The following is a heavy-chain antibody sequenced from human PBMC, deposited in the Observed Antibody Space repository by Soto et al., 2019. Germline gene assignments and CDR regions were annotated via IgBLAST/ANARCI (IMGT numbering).Heavy chain of an antibody. CDR3: ARDLSVKYSSSSAYYYGMDV. CDR2: INPSGGST. D-gene: IGHD6-6*01. CDR1: GYTFTSYY. V-gene: IGHV1-46*01. J-gene: IGHJ6*02. Sequence: GASVKVSCKASGYTFTSYYMHWVRQAPGQGLEWMGIINPSGGSTSYAQKFQGRVTMTRDTSTSTVYMELSSLRSEDTAVYYCARDLSVKYSSSSAYYYGMDVWGPGTTVTVSS.